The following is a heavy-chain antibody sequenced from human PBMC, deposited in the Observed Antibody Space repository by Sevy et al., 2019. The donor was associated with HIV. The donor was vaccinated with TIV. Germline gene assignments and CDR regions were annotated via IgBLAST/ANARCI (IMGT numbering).Heavy chain of an antibody. CDR3: ARSSIAARRHWYFDL. CDR1: GFTFSSYW. CDR2: IKQDGSEK. V-gene: IGHV3-7*01. J-gene: IGHJ2*01. D-gene: IGHD6-6*01. Sequence: GGSLRLSCAASGFTFSSYWMSWVRQAPGKGLEWVANIKQDGSEKYYVASVKGRFPISRDNAKNSLYLQMNSLRAEDTAVYYWARSSIAARRHWYFDLWGRGTLVTVSS.